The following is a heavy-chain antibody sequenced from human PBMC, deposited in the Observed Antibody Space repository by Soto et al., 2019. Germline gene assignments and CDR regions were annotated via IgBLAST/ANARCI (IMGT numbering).Heavy chain of an antibody. V-gene: IGHV4-30-4*01. D-gene: IGHD1-26*01. CDR3: ARNGLVGHDALDI. CDR1: GDSMTRVDHF. J-gene: IGHJ3*02. CDR2: THHIGTS. Sequence: QVQLQESGPGLVKPSQTLSLICSVSGDSMTRVDHFWSWVRQPPGKGLEWIGYTHHIGTSFYNPSLKSRVTLSVDTSQNHVSLTLTSVPAADTAVYYCARNGLVGHDALDIWGQGTMVIVSS.